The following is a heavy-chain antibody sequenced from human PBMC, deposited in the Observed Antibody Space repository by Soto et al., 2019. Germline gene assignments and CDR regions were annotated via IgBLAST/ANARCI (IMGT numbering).Heavy chain of an antibody. CDR1: GGSISSYY. V-gene: IGHV4-59*12. J-gene: IGHJ4*01. Sequence: SETLSLTCTVSGGSISSYYWSWIRQPPGKGLEWIGYIYHSGSTYYNPSLKSRVTISVDRSKNQFSLKLSSVTAADTAVYYCARRYGGNFDYWGQEPWSPSPQ. CDR2: IYHSGST. D-gene: IGHD1-26*01. CDR3: ARRYGGNFDY.